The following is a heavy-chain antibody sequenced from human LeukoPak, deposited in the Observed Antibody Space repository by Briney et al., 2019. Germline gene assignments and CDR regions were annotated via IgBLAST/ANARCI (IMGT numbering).Heavy chain of an antibody. CDR2: ISSSSSTI. D-gene: IGHD3-3*01. CDR1: GFTVSSNY. Sequence: PGGSLRLSCAASGFTVSSNYMSWVRQAPGKGLEWVSYISSSSSTIYYADSVKGRFTISRDNAKNSLYLQMNSLRAEDTAVYYCASARDSHGGGQGTLVTVSS. J-gene: IGHJ4*02. V-gene: IGHV3-48*01. CDR3: ASARDSHG.